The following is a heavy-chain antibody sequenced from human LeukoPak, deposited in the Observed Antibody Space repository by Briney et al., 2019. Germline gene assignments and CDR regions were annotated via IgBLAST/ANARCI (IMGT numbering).Heavy chain of an antibody. V-gene: IGHV3-33*01. CDR1: GFTFSSYG. CDR3: ARDGSSGWTMYYFDY. Sequence: GGSLRISCAASGFTFSSYGMHWVRQAPGKGLEWVAVIWYDGSNKYYADSVKGRFTISRDNSKNTLYLQMNSLRAEDTAVYYCARDGSSGWTMYYFDYWGQGTLVTVSS. CDR2: IWYDGSNK. J-gene: IGHJ4*02. D-gene: IGHD6-19*01.